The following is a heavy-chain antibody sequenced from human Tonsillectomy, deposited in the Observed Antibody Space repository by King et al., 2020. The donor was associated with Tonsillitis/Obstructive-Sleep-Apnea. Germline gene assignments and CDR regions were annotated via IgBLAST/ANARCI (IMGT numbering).Heavy chain of an antibody. J-gene: IGHJ4*02. CDR1: GGSISSYY. D-gene: IGHD3-22*01. Sequence: VQLQESGPGLVKPSETLSLTCTVSGGSISSYYWSWIRQPPGKGLEWIGYIYYSGSTKYNPSLKSRATISVDTSKNQFSLKLSSVTAADTAVYYCARRDYDSSGYHFDYWGQGTLVTVSS. CDR2: IYYSGST. CDR3: ARRDYDSSGYHFDY. V-gene: IGHV4-59*01.